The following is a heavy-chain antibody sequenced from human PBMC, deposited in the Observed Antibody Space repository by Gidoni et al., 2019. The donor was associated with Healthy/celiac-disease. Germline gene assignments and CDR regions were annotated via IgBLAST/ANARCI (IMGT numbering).Heavy chain of an antibody. CDR1: GGSFSDYY. CDR3: ARGGYSSSWYSGQHDF. J-gene: IGHJ4*02. V-gene: IGHV4-34*01. Sequence: QVQLQQWGAGLLKPSETLSLTCAVYGGSFSDYYWSWIRQPPGKGLEGIVEINHIGSTNYNPSLKSRVTISVDMSKNQFSLKLSSVTAADTAVYYCARGGYSSSWYSGQHDFWGQGTLVTVSS. CDR2: INHIGST. D-gene: IGHD6-13*01.